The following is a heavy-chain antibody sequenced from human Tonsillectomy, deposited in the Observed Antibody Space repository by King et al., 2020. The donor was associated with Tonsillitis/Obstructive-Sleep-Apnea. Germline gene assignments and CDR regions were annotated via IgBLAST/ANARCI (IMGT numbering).Heavy chain of an antibody. CDR3: ARVRGSGCLDY. V-gene: IGHV3-7*04. D-gene: IGHD6-19*01. J-gene: IGHJ4*02. Sequence: VQLVESGGGLVQPGGSLRLSCAASGFTFSSYWMSWVRQAPGKGLEWVANIKQDGSEKHYVDSVKGRFTISRDNAKNSLLLQMNSLRAEDTAVYYCARVRGSGCLDYWGQGTLVTVSS. CDR1: GFTFSSYW. CDR2: IKQDGSEK.